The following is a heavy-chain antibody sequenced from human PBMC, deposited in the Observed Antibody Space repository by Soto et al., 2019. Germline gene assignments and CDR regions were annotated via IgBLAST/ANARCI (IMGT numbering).Heavy chain of an antibody. CDR2: INGSGDTT. D-gene: IGHD6-19*01. CDR3: AKDYGSGWSVDY. V-gene: IGHV3-23*01. J-gene: IGHJ4*02. CDR1: GFTFSSYV. Sequence: GGSLRLSCAASGFTFSSYVMSWVRQTPGKRLGWVSGINGSGDTTYYADSVKGRFTITRDNSKNTLYLQMNSLRADDTAVYYCAKDYGSGWSVDYWGQGALVTVSS.